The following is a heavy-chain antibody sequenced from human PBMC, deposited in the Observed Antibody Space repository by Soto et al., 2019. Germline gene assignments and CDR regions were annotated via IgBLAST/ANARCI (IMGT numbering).Heavy chain of an antibody. Sequence: EVQLVESRGGLVQPGGSLRLSCAASGFTFSSYSMNWVRQAPGKGLEWVSYISSSSSTIYYADSVKGRFTISRDNAKNSLYLQMNSLRAEDTAVYYCARDHIDDGSGSYQSRYYYYYMDVWGKGTTVTVSS. J-gene: IGHJ6*03. D-gene: IGHD3-10*01. CDR1: GFTFSSYS. CDR3: ARDHIDDGSGSYQSRYYYYYMDV. CDR2: ISSSSSTI. V-gene: IGHV3-48*01.